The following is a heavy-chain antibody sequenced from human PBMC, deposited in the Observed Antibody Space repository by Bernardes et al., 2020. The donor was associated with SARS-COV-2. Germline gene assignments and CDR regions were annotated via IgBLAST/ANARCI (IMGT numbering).Heavy chain of an antibody. D-gene: IGHD1-1*01. CDR2: VSYDGNKK. Sequence: GGSLRLSCAVSGFNIDSHGMHWVRQAPGKGLEWVAIVSYDGNKKYYADSVMGRFIVSRDISKSTLYLQMDSLRPEDTAVYFCARENYKAMLTVHCDLWGQGALVAVSS. J-gene: IGHJ5*02. V-gene: IGHV3-30*03. CDR1: GFNIDSHG. CDR3: ARENYKAMLTVHCDL.